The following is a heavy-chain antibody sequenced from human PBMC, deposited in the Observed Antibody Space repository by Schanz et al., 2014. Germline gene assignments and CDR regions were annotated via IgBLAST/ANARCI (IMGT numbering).Heavy chain of an antibody. J-gene: IGHJ4*02. Sequence: EVQLVESGGGLVQPGGSLRLSCAASGFTFGNFFMSWVRQAPGKGLEWVANIKQDGIEKYYVDSVKGRFTISRDNPKNSLCLQMNSLRAEDTALYYCARVLGGDEGLDQWGQGTLVTVSS. CDR3: ARVLGGDEGLDQ. CDR1: GFTFGNFF. CDR2: IKQDGIEK. D-gene: IGHD4-17*01. V-gene: IGHV3-7*01.